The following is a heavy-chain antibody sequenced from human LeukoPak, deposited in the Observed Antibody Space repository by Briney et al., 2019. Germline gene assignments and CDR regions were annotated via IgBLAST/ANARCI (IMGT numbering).Heavy chain of an antibody. V-gene: IGHV1-69*04. J-gene: IGHJ3*02. Sequence: SVKVSCKASGGTFSSYAISWVRQAPGQGLEWMGRIIPILGIANYAQRFQGRVTITADKSTSTAYMELSSLRSEDTAVYYCARALGLGIEASAFDIWGQGTMVTVSA. CDR2: IIPILGIA. CDR3: ARALGLGIEASAFDI. D-gene: IGHD3/OR15-3a*01. CDR1: GGTFSSYA.